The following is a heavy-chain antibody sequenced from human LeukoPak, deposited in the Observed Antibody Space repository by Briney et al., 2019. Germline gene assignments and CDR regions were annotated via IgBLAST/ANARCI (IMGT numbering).Heavy chain of an antibody. D-gene: IGHD2-15*01. CDR3: ATLSFRTPAYAFDI. CDR1: GFTFSSYS. Sequence: GGSLRLSCAASGFTFSSYSMNWVRQAPGKGLEWVSYISSSSSTIYYADSVKGRFTISRDNAKNSLYLQMNSLRAEDTAVYYCATLSFRTPAYAFDIWGQGTMVTVSS. J-gene: IGHJ3*02. CDR2: ISSSSSTI. V-gene: IGHV3-48*01.